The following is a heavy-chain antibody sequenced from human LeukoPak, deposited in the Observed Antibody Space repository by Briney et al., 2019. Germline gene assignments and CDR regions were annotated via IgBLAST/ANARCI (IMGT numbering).Heavy chain of an antibody. Sequence: SETLSLTCPVSGDSISSYYWSWSRQPPGKGLEWIGYIFYSGSTNSNPSLKSRVTISVDTSKNQFSLNLSSVTAADTAVYYWARHGAAYSFVYWGQGTLVTVSS. J-gene: IGHJ4*02. CDR2: IFYSGST. CDR1: GDSISSYY. CDR3: ARHGAAYSFVY. D-gene: IGHD2-21*01. V-gene: IGHV4-59*08.